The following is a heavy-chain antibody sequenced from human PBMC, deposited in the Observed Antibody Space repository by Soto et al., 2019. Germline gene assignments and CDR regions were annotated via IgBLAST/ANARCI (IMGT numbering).Heavy chain of an antibody. V-gene: IGHV3-30*18. CDR3: AKDLHKLRFLEWLSPYDY. J-gene: IGHJ4*02. CDR1: GFTFSSYG. D-gene: IGHD3-3*01. Sequence: PGGSLRLSCAASGFTFSSYGMHWVRQAPGKGLEWVAVISYDGSNKYYADSAKGRFTISRDNSKNTLYLQMNSLRAEDTAVYYCAKDLHKLRFLEWLSPYDYWGQGTLVTVSS. CDR2: ISYDGSNK.